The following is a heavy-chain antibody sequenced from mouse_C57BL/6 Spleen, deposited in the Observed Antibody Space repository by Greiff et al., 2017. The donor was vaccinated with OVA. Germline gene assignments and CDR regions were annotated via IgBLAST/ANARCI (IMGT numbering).Heavy chain of an antibody. J-gene: IGHJ3*01. V-gene: IGHV1-64*01. CDR3: ARYPYYAHDGFAY. CDR2: IHPNSGST. Sequence: QVQLQQPGAELVKPGASVKLSCKASGYTFTSYWMHWVKQRPGQGLEWIGMIHPNSGSTNYNEKFKSKATLTVDKSSSTAYMQLSSLTSEDSAVYYCARYPYYAHDGFAYWGQGTLVTVSA. CDR1: GYTFTSYW. D-gene: IGHD2-10*01.